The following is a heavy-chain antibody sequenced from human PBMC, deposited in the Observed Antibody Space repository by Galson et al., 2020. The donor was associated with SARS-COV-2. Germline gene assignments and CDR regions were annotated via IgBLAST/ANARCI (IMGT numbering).Heavy chain of an antibody. D-gene: IGHD6-19*01. J-gene: IGHJ4*02. V-gene: IGHV5-51*01. CDR3: ATPGYTSGWTNFDY. CDR1: GYSFTSFW. CDR2: IYPGDSDT. Sequence: GESLKLSCKTSGYSFTSFWIGWVRQMPGKGLEWMGIIYPGDSDTRYRPSFLGQVTISADKSISTAYLQWSSLRASDTAMYYCATPGYTSGWTNFDYWGQGTLVTVSS.